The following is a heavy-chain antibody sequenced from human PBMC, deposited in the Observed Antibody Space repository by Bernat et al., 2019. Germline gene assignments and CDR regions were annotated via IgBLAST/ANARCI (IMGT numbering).Heavy chain of an antibody. Sequence: EVQLVESGGGLAQPGGSLRLSCAASGFTFSTYWMGWVRQAPGKGLEWVANIKQDGSEKYYVDSVKGRLTISRDNTKNSLYLQMNSLRAEDTAVYYCARVYSSSSGRGLDDWGQGTVVTVSS. V-gene: IGHV3-7*04. CDR2: IKQDGSEK. CDR3: ARVYSSSSGRGLDD. D-gene: IGHD6-6*01. CDR1: GFTFSTYW. J-gene: IGHJ4*02.